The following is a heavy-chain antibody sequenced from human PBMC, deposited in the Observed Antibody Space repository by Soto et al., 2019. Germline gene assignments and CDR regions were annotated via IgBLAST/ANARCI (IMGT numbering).Heavy chain of an antibody. V-gene: IGHV4-34*01. CDR1: GGSFSGYY. CDR2: INHSGST. D-gene: IGHD6-19*01. J-gene: IGHJ4*02. CDR3: ARELTGIAVAGIDY. Sequence: SETLSLTCAVYGGSFSGYYWSWIRQPPGKGLEWIGEINHSGSTNYNPSPKSRVTISVDTSKNQFSLKLNSVTPEDTAVYYCARELTGIAVAGIDYWGQGTLVTVS.